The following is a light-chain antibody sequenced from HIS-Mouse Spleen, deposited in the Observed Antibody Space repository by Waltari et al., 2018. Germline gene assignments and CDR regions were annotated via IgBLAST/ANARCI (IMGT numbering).Light chain of an antibody. Sequence: QSALTQPPSVSGSPGQSVTISCTGTSSDVGSYNRVSWYQQPPGTAPKLMIYEVSNRPSGVPDRFSWSKSGNTASLTISGLQAEDEADYYCSSYTSSSTWVFGGGTKLTVL. J-gene: IGLJ3*02. CDR1: SSDVGSYNR. CDR3: SSYTSSSTWV. V-gene: IGLV2-18*02. CDR2: EVS.